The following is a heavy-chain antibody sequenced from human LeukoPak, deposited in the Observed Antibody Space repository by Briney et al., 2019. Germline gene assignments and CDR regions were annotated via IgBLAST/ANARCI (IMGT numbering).Heavy chain of an antibody. CDR3: ARDARISSSSWFDP. CDR1: GFTFSSYS. J-gene: IGHJ5*02. V-gene: IGHV3-21*01. CDR2: ISSSSSYI. Sequence: PGGSLRLSCAASGFTFSSYSMNWVRQAPGKGLEWVSSISSSSSYIYYADSVKGRFTISRDNAKNSLYLQMNSLRAEDTAVYYCARDARISSSSWFDPWGQGTLVTVSS. D-gene: IGHD6-6*01.